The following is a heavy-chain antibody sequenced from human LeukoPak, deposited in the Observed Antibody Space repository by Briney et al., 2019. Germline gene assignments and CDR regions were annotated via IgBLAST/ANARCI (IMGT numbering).Heavy chain of an antibody. CDR1: GFTFSSYW. J-gene: IGHJ5*01. Sequence: PGGTLRLSCAASGFTFSSYWMHWVRQAPGKGLVWVSRINTDGSSTNYADSVKGRFTISRDNAKNTLDLQMSSLRAEDTAVYYCARPGDSSGWYDSWGQGTLVTVSS. D-gene: IGHD6-19*01. CDR2: INTDGSST. CDR3: ARPGDSSGWYDS. V-gene: IGHV3-74*01.